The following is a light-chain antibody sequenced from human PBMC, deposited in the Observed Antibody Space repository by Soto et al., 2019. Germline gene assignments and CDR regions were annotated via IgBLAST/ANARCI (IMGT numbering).Light chain of an antibody. CDR1: QSVSRY. CDR3: QPDESPGT. CDR2: DVS. Sequence: LCMSRWERAPLYCRASQSVSRYLAWYQQKPGQAPRLLIYDVSDRATGIPARFSGSGSGTDIYLCSIGLHPEELAVYYWQPDESPGTIRLGTKVDIK. J-gene: IGKJ1*01. V-gene: IGKV3-11*01.